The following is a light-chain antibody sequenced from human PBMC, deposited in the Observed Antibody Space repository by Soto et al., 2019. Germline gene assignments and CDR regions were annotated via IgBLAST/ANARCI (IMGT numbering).Light chain of an antibody. V-gene: IGKV3-15*01. CDR2: GAS. CDR1: QSVSII. CDR3: QHYNSWPRTWT. J-gene: IGKJ1*01. Sequence: EIVMTQSPATLSVSPGERATLSYRAIQSVSIILAWYQQRPGQAPRLLIYGASTRATVIPARFSGSGSGTEFTLTISSLQSEDFAVYHCQHYNSWPRTWTFGQGTKVDIK.